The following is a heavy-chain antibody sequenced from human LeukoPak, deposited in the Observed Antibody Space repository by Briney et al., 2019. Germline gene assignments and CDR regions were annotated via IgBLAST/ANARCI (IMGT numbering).Heavy chain of an antibody. D-gene: IGHD4-11*01. V-gene: IGHV3-9*01. Sequence: PGRSLRLSCAASGFTFYDYAMHWVRQAPGKGLEWVSGISWNSGSIGYADSVKGRFTISRDNAKNSLYLQMNSLRAEDTALYYCAEDISSVTPYYFDYWGQGTLVTVSS. CDR1: GFTFYDYA. CDR2: ISWNSGSI. CDR3: AEDISSVTPYYFDY. J-gene: IGHJ4*02.